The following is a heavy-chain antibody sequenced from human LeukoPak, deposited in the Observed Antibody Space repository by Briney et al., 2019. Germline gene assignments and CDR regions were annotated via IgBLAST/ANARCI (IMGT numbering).Heavy chain of an antibody. CDR1: GYTFTSYY. V-gene: IGHV1-2*02. CDR3: ATFGVVIIGSRYFDY. D-gene: IGHD3-3*01. Sequence: ASVKVSCKASGYTFTSYYMHWVRQAPGQGLEWMGWINPNSGGTNYAQKFQGRVTMTRDTSISTAYMELSRLRSDDTAVYYCATFGVVIIGSRYFDYWGQGTLVTVSS. CDR2: INPNSGGT. J-gene: IGHJ4*02.